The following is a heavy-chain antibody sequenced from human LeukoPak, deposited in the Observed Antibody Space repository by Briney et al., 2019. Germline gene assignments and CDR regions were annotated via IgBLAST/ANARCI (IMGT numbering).Heavy chain of an antibody. CDR1: GGSISSSSYY. CDR3: ARHGDSSSWYADIFDY. Sequence: SETLSLTCTVSGGSISSSSYYWGWIRQPPGKGLEWIGSIYYSGSTYYNPSLKSRVTISVDTSKNQFSLKLSSVTAADTAVYYRARHGDSSSWYADIFDYWGQGTLVTVSS. CDR2: IYYSGST. V-gene: IGHV4-39*01. D-gene: IGHD6-13*01. J-gene: IGHJ4*02.